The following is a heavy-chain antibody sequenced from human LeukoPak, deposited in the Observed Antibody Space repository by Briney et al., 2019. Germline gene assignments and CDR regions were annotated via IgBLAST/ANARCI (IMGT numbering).Heavy chain of an antibody. CDR2: ISGSGDNT. Sequence: GGSLRLSCAASGFTFSSYAISWVRQAPGKGLEWVSAISGSGDNTYYAESVKGRFTISRDNAKNSLYLQMNSLRAEDTAVYYCARGTMVRGVTDMDVWGKGTTVTVSS. J-gene: IGHJ6*03. CDR3: ARGTMVRGVTDMDV. V-gene: IGHV3-23*01. D-gene: IGHD3-10*01. CDR1: GFTFSSYA.